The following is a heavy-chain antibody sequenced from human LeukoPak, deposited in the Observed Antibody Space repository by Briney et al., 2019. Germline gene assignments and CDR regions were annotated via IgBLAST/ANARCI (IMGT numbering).Heavy chain of an antibody. D-gene: IGHD3-10*02. CDR2: ISGSGGST. V-gene: IGHV3-23*01. J-gene: IGHJ4*02. Sequence: ETLSLTCAVYGGSFSGYYWSWIRQPPGKGLEWVSAISGSGGSTYYADSVKGRFTISRDNSKTTLYLQMNTLGAEDMAVYYCAREAPRPVRGFISVYFDYWGQGALVTVSS. CDR3: AREAPRPVRGFISVYFDY. CDR1: GGSFSGYY.